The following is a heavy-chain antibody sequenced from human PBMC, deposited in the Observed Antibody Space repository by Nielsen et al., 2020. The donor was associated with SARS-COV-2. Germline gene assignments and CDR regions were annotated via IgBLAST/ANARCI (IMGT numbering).Heavy chain of an antibody. J-gene: IGHJ3*01. CDR2: ITPSGDSK. D-gene: IGHD3-22*01. CDR1: GYTFTSYY. V-gene: IGHV1-46*01. CDR3: ARETLNYYDTSGSAIFDF. Sequence: ASVKVSCKASGYTFTSYYMHWVRQAPGQGLEWVGIITPSGDSKNYAQKFQGRVTMTRETSTNTVYMELSSLRSEDTAVYYCARETLNYYDTSGSAIFDFWGQGTMVTVSS.